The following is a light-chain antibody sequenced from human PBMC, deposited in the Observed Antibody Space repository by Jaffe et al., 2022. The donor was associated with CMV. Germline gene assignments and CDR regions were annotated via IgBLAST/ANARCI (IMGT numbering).Light chain of an antibody. J-gene: IGKJ2*01. Sequence: EIVMTQSPATLSVSPGEGATLSCRASQSVGTYLAWYQQKPGQAPRLLIRGASTRATDISSLFSVSGSGTEFTLTFISLQSEDFAVYFCQQYYSWPYTFGQGTKLEI. CDR3: QQYYSWPYT. CDR1: QSVGTY. CDR2: GAS. V-gene: IGKV3-15*01.